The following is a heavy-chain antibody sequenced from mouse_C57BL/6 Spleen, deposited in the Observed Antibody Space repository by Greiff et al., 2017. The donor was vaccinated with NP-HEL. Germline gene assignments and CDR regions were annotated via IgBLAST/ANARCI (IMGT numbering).Heavy chain of an antibody. D-gene: IGHD4-1*01. CDR3: ARANSYFDD. CDR2: IDPDDGET. J-gene: IGHJ2*01. V-gene: IGHV14-2*01. CDR1: GFTFTDYY. Sequence: EVQLQQPGAELVKPGASVKLSCTASGFTFTDYYMHWVKQRTEQGLEWIGRIDPDDGETKYAPKFQGKATMTADTSSNTAYLQLSSLTSEDTAVYYWARANSYFDDWGQGTTLTVSS.